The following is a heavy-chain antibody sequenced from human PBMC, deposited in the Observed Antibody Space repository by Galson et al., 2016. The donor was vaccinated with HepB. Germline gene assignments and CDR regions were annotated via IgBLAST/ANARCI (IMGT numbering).Heavy chain of an antibody. CDR1: GGSITSADNN. CDR3: ARDSGWGSFPLFYYFGLDV. V-gene: IGHV4-31*11. CDR2: IHYTGST. Sequence: TLSLTCAVSGGSITSADNNWGWIRQHPGKGLEWIGYIHYTGSTYYSPSLKTRLTISLDASKNQFFLRLNPVTAAESAVYYCARDSGWGSFPLFYYFGLDVWGRGTTVIVSS. J-gene: IGHJ6*02. D-gene: IGHD3-10*01.